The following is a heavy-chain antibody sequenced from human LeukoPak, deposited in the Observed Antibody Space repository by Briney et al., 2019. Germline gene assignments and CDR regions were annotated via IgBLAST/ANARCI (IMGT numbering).Heavy chain of an antibody. J-gene: IGHJ4*02. V-gene: IGHV1-2*06. CDR3: VRETGSTTEYFDY. D-gene: IGHD1-7*01. Sequence: ASVKVSCKASGYSFTTYYIHWVRQAPGQGLEWMGRINPNSGGTKYTQKFQGRVTMTRDTSISTAYMELSSLSSDDTALYYCVRETGSTTEYFDYWGQGTLVTVSS. CDR1: GYSFTTYY. CDR2: INPNSGGT.